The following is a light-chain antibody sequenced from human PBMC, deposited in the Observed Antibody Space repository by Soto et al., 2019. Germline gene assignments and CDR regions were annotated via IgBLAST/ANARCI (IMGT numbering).Light chain of an antibody. V-gene: IGKV3-15*01. CDR3: QQYDNWPIT. CDR1: QSVSTN. Sequence: EIAMTQSPASLSVSPGERATLSCRASQSVSTNLAWYQQKPGQAPRLLMYGASTRAIGIPARFTGGGSGTEFTLTINRLQPEDPTFYYCQQYDNWPITFGQGTRLEI. CDR2: GAS. J-gene: IGKJ5*01.